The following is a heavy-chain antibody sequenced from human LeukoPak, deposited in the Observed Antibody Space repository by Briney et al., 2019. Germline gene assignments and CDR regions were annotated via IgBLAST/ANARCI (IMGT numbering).Heavy chain of an antibody. D-gene: IGHD5-12*01. CDR3: ARRGDGYNYYCGMDV. V-gene: IGHV4-59*08. CDR1: GGSISSYY. J-gene: IGHJ6*02. CDR2: IYYSGST. Sequence: SETLSLTCTVSGGSISSYYWSWIRQPPGKGLEWIGYIYYSGSTNYNPSLKSRVTISVDTSKNQFSLKLSSVTAADTAVYYCARRGDGYNYYCGMDVWGQGTTVTVSS.